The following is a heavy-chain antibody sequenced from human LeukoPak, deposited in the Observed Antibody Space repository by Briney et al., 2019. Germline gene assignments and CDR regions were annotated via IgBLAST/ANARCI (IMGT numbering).Heavy chain of an antibody. Sequence: PGRSLRLSCAASGFTFSSYAMSWVRQAPGKGLEWVSAISGSGGSTYYADSVKGRFTISRDNSKNTLYLQMNSLRAEDTAVYYCAKALGRTYYYDSSGYYAPDYWGQGTLVTVSS. CDR1: GFTFSSYA. CDR3: AKALGRTYYYDSSGYYAPDY. J-gene: IGHJ4*02. V-gene: IGHV3-23*01. CDR2: ISGSGGST. D-gene: IGHD3-22*01.